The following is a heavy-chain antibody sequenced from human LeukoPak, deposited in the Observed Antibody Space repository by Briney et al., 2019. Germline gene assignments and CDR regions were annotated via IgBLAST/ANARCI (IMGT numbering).Heavy chain of an antibody. V-gene: IGHV3-9*01. CDR3: AKDIFSGELMLVAFDI. CDR1: GFTFDDYA. J-gene: IGHJ3*02. D-gene: IGHD1-26*01. CDR2: ISWNSGSI. Sequence: PGRSLRLSCAASGFTFDDYAMHWVRQAPGKGLEWVSGISWNSGSIGYADSVKGRFTISRDNAKNSLYLQMNSLRAEDTALYYCAKDIFSGELMLVAFDIWGQGTMVTVSS.